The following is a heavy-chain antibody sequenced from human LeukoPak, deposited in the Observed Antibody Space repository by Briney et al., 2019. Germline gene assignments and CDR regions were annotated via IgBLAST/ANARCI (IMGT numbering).Heavy chain of an antibody. D-gene: IGHD3-22*01. CDR2: ISYDGSNK. Sequence: GRSLRLSCAASGFTFSSFALHWVRQAPGKGLEWVAVISYDGSNKYYADSVKGRFTISRDNSKNTLYLQMNSLRAEDTAVYYCARDFHYYDSSGYYSSFDYWGQGILVTVSS. CDR3: ARDFHYYDSSGYYSSFDY. V-gene: IGHV3-30*04. J-gene: IGHJ4*02. CDR1: GFTFSSFA.